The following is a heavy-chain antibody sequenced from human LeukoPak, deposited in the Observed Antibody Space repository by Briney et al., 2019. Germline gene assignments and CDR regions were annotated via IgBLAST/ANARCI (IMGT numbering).Heavy chain of an antibody. CDR1: GGSISSYY. D-gene: IGHD6-19*01. J-gene: IGHJ4*02. CDR2: VYYSGNT. CDR3: ARGTGWSHFDY. Sequence: SETLSRTCTVSGGSISSYYWSWIRQPPEKGLEWIGCVYYSGNTNYNPSLKSRVTISVDTPKNQFSLKLSSVTAADTAVYYCARGTGWSHFDYWGQGTLVTVSS. V-gene: IGHV4-59*01.